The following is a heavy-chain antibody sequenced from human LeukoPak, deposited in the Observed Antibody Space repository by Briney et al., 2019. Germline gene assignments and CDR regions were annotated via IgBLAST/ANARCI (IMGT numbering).Heavy chain of an antibody. D-gene: IGHD3-22*01. V-gene: IGHV1-69*05. CDR1: GGTFSSYA. Sequence: SVKVSCEASGGTFSSYAISWVRQAPGQGLEWMGGIIPIFGTANYAQKFQGRVTITTDESTSTAYMELNSLRSEDTAVYYCASGGGGYYHPTVYYYRDVWGKGTTVTVSS. J-gene: IGHJ6*03. CDR2: IIPIFGTA. CDR3: ASGGGGYYHPTVYYYRDV.